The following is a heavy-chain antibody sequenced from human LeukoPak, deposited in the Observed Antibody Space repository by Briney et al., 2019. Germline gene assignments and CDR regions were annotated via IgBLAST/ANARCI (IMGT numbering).Heavy chain of an antibody. CDR3: AKTREYSSGEMDV. Sequence: GGSLRLSCAASGFTFSSYAMHWVRQAPGKGLEWVSGISWNSGSIGYADSVKGRFTISRDNAKNSLYLQMNSLGAEDMALYYCAKTREYSSGEMDVWGKGTTVTVSS. D-gene: IGHD6-25*01. CDR1: GFTFSSYA. J-gene: IGHJ6*04. CDR2: ISWNSGSI. V-gene: IGHV3-9*03.